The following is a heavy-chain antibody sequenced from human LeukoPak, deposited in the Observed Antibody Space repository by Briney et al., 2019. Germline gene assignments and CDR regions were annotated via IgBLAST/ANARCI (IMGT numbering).Heavy chain of an antibody. Sequence: ASVKVSCKASGYSYTAYYLHWVRQAPEQGLEWMGWINPNSGGTHYAQKFQGRVTMTRDTSISTVYMELSSLRSDDTAVYYCARVSAGYTSGWHFDYWGQGTLVTVCS. V-gene: IGHV1-2*02. J-gene: IGHJ4*02. CDR3: ARVSAGYTSGWHFDY. CDR1: GYSYTAYY. D-gene: IGHD6-19*01. CDR2: INPNSGGT.